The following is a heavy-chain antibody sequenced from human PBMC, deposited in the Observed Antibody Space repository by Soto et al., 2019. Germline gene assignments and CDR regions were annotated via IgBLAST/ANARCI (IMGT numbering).Heavy chain of an antibody. D-gene: IGHD3-3*02. CDR3: ARESIRIDAFDI. V-gene: IGHV4-30-2*01. J-gene: IGHJ3*02. CDR1: GGSISSGGYS. CDR2: IYHSGST. Sequence: QLQLQESGSGLVKPSQTLSLTCAVSGGSISSGGYSWSWIRQPPGKGLEWIGYIYHSGSTYYNPSLKSRGSIPVDRFNDQVSLKLSSVTAVYTAEYCCARESIRIDAFDIWGQGTMVTVSS.